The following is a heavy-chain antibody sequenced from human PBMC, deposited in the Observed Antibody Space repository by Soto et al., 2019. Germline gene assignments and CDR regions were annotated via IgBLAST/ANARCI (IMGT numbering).Heavy chain of an antibody. CDR1: GGSFSDYY. CDR2: INHSGHT. V-gene: IGHV4-34*01. Sequence: KTSETLSLTCAVYGGSFSDYYWDWIRQSPEKGLEWIGEINHSGHTKYNPSLESRVIMSVDTSKSQFSLKLSSVTAADTAVYYCAKDRLPRDYYYGMDVWGQGTTVTVSS. CDR3: AKDRLPRDYYYGMDV. J-gene: IGHJ6*02. D-gene: IGHD2-15*01.